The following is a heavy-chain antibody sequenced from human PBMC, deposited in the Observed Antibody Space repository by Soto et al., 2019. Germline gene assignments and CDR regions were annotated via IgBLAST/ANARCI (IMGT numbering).Heavy chain of an antibody. V-gene: IGHV3-23*01. CDR2: ISTSGVST. Sequence: EVQLLESGGGLVQPGGSLRLSCAASGFTFSNYAMSWVRQSPGKGLEWVSGISTSGVSTYYADSVKGRFTISRDNSKNTLYVQMNSLRAEDTAVYYCAKAGGWYYFDYWGQGTLVTVSS. J-gene: IGHJ4*02. D-gene: IGHD6-19*01. CDR3: AKAGGWYYFDY. CDR1: GFTFSNYA.